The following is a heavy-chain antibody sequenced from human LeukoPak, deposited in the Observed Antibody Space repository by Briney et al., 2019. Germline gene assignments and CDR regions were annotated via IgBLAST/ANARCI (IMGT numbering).Heavy chain of an antibody. J-gene: IGHJ3*02. CDR2: IKQHGSEK. V-gene: IGHV3-7*01. Sequence: GGSLRLSCAASGFTFSSYWMNWVRQAPGKGLEWVANIKQHGSEKNYVDSVKGRFTIFRDNAKNSLYLQMNSLRAKDTAVYYCARLDTAMVMGAFDIWGQGTMVTVSS. D-gene: IGHD5-18*01. CDR3: ARLDTAMVMGAFDI. CDR1: GFTFSSYW.